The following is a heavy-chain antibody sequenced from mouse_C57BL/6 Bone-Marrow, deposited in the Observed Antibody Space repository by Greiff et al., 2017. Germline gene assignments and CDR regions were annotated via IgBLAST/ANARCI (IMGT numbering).Heavy chain of an antibody. D-gene: IGHD1-1*01. CDR2: IYPGSGST. CDR1: GYTFTSYW. J-gene: IGHJ3*01. Sequence: QVQLKQPGAELVKPGASVKMSCKASGYTFTSYWITWVKQRPGQGLEWIGDIYPGSGSTNYNEKFKSKATLTVDTSSSTAYMQLSSLTSEDSAVYYCAREDYGSTDWFAYWGQGTLVTVSA. CDR3: AREDYGSTDWFAY. V-gene: IGHV1-55*01.